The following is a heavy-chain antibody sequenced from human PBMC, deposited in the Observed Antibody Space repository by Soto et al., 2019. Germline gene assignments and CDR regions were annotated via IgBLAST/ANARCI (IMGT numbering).Heavy chain of an antibody. V-gene: IGHV4-34*01. CDR3: ARGRAASRFLRAFDI. J-gene: IGHJ3*02. Sequence: SETLSLTCAVYGGSFSGYYWSWIRQPPGKGLEWIGEINHSGSTNYNPSLKSRVTISVDTSKNQFSLKLSSVTAADTAVYYCARGRAASRFLRAFDIWGQGTMVTVSS. CDR1: GGSFSGYY. D-gene: IGHD2-15*01. CDR2: INHSGST.